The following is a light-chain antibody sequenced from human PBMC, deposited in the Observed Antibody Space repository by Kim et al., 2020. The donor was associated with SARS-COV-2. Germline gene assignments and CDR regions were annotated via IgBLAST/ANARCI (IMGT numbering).Light chain of an antibody. CDR1: KDIDDD. CDR2: QAT. CDR3: LQYDDFPYT. J-gene: IGKJ2*01. Sequence: ETTLTQSPAFMSATPRDKVNISCKASKDIDDDMNWYQQKPGQAVILIIQQATTLVPGIPPRFSGSGFGTDFTLTINKMTSEDAAYYFCLQYDDFPYTFGQGTKLEI. V-gene: IGKV5-2*01.